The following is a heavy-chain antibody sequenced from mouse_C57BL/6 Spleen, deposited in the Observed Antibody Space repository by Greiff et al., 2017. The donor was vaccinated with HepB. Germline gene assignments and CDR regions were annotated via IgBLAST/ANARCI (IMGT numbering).Heavy chain of an antibody. D-gene: IGHD2-2*01. V-gene: IGHV14-4*01. CDR3: TRGYLSY. CDR1: GFNIKDDY. Sequence: VQLQQSGAELVRPGASVKLSCTASGFNIKDDYMHSVKQRPEQGLEWIGWIDPENGDTEYASKFQGKATITADTSSNTAYLQLSSLTSEDTAVYYCTRGYLSYWGQGTTLTVSS. CDR2: IDPENGDT. J-gene: IGHJ2*01.